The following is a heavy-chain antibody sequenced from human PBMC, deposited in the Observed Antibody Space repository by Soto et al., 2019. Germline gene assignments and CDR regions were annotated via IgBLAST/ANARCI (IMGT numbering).Heavy chain of an antibody. Sequence: SETLSLTCTVSGDSIIRYYWSWIRQPPGKALEWIGYIYYSGTTSYNPSLRSRVTISLDTSKNQFSLKLGSVTAADTAVYYCARVPDVWGQGTTVTVS. CDR3: ARVPDV. J-gene: IGHJ6*02. V-gene: IGHV4-59*12. CDR2: IYYSGTT. CDR1: GDSIIRYY.